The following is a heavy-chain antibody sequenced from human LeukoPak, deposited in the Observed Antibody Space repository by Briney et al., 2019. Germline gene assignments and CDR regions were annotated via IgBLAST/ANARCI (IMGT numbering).Heavy chain of an antibody. CDR2: ISAGGRTT. D-gene: IGHD3-3*01. CDR3: ASWAGNTQSDSWSGPFDY. J-gene: IGHJ4*02. V-gene: IGHV3-48*03. Sequence: PGGSLRLSCAVSGLTFSNLKMNWVRQAPWKGLEWVSYISAGGRTTFYADSVTGRFTISRDNAKNSLYLQMSSLRVEDTAVYYCASWAGNTQSDSWSGPFDYWGQGSLVTVSS. CDR1: GLTFSNLK.